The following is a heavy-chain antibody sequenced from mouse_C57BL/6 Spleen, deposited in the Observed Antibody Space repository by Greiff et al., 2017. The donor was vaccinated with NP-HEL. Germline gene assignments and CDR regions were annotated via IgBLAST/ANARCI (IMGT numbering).Heavy chain of an antibody. CDR1: GYTFTEYT. CDR3: ARREDGGWDVGFDY. D-gene: IGHD1-1*02. Sequence: QVQLKESGAELVKPGASVKLSCKASGYTFTEYTIHWVKQRSGQGLEWIGWFYPGSGSIKYNEKFKDKATLTEDKSSSPVYMALIRLTSEDSAVYFCARREDGGWDVGFDYWGQGTTLTVSS. J-gene: IGHJ2*01. V-gene: IGHV1-62-2*01. CDR2: FYPGSGSI.